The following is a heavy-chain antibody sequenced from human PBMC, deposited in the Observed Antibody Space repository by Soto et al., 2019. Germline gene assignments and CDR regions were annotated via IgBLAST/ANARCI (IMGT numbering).Heavy chain of an antibody. CDR3: AKDSSGWPTYFDY. V-gene: IGHV3-30*18. CDR2: ISYDGSNK. D-gene: IGHD6-19*01. Sequence: PGGSLRLSCAASGFTFISYGMHWVLQAPGKGLEWVAVISYDGSNKYYADSVRGRFTISRDNSKNTLYLQMNSLRAEDTAVYYCAKDSSGWPTYFDYWGQGTLVTVSS. J-gene: IGHJ4*02. CDR1: GFTFISYG.